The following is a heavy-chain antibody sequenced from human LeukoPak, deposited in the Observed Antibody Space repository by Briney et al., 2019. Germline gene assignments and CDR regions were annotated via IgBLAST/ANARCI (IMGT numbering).Heavy chain of an antibody. J-gene: IGHJ4*02. D-gene: IGHD1-26*01. Sequence: GGSLRLSCAASGFTFSIDWMHWVRQAPGKWLVWVSRINSDGSSTAYADSVKGRFTISRDNAKNTLYLQMNSLRAEDTAVYYCARALGSPLDYWGQGTLVTVSS. V-gene: IGHV3-74*01. CDR1: GFTFSIDW. CDR2: INSDGSST. CDR3: ARALGSPLDY.